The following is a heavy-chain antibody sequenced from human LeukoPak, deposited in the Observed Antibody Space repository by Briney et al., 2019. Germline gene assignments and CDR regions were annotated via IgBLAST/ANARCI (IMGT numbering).Heavy chain of an antibody. V-gene: IGHV1-46*01. CDR1: GYTFTSYD. CDR2: VHPSTGST. J-gene: IGHJ6*02. Sequence: GASVKVSCKASGYTFTSYDIHWVRQAPGQGLEWMGIVHPSTGSTSFTQKFQGRVTMTSDTSTRTVYMELSSLRSEDTAVYYCAREWGLRLAVNPKGMDVWGQGTTVIASS. D-gene: IGHD6-19*01. CDR3: AREWGLRLAVNPKGMDV.